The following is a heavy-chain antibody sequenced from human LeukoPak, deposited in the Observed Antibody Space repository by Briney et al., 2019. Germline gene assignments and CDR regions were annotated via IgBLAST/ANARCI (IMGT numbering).Heavy chain of an antibody. CDR3: ARDPMYYYDSSGYDY. J-gene: IGHJ4*02. CDR2: ISSSSSYI. Sequence: PGGSLRLSCAASGFTFSYYSMNWVRQAPGKGLEWVSSISSSSSYIYYADSVKGRFTISRDNSKNTLYLQMNSLRAEDTAVYYCARDPMYYYDSSGYDYWGQGTLVTVSS. CDR1: GFTFSYYS. V-gene: IGHV3-21*01. D-gene: IGHD3-22*01.